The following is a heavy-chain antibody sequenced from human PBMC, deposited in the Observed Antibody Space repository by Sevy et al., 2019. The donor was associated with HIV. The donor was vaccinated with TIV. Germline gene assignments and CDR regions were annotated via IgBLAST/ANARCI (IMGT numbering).Heavy chain of an antibody. CDR1: GDSVSSNSAA. CDR2: TFYRSTWFV. Sequence: SETLSLTCAISGDSVSSNSAAWNWVRQSPSRGFEWLGRTFYRSTWFVDYAASVKSRIIISRDTSKNQVSLQLKSVTPEDTAMYFCARDGLTYGGLDVWGQGTTVTVSS. CDR3: ARDGLTYGGLDV. J-gene: IGHJ6*02. D-gene: IGHD1-20*01. V-gene: IGHV6-1*01.